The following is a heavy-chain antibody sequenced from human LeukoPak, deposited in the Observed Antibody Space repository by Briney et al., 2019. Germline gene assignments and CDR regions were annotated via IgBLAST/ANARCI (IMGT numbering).Heavy chain of an antibody. CDR1: GFTFSTYA. V-gene: IGHV3-23*01. J-gene: IGHJ4*02. Sequence: GGSLRLSCAASGFTFSTYAMSWLRQAPGKGLEWVSTISGSGGSTYYADSVKGRFTISRDNSKNTLYLQMNSLRAEATAVYYCAKVGELAYCGGDCYRGFDFWGQGTLVTVSS. CDR3: AKVGELAYCGGDCYRGFDF. D-gene: IGHD2-21*02. CDR2: ISGSGGST.